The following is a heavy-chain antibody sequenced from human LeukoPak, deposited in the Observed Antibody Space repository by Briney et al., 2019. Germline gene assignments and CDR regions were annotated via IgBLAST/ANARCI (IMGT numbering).Heavy chain of an antibody. Sequence: PGRSLRLSCAASGFTFGIFGMHWVRHAPDRVLGWVAVLSYDGSKNYHADSVKGRFTISRDNSKNALDMQMNSLRAEDTAVYYCAKDGYYGSGSYYKVYDMDVWGKGTTVTISS. J-gene: IGHJ6*03. CDR1: GFTFGIFG. CDR3: AKDGYYGSGSYYKVYDMDV. D-gene: IGHD3-10*01. V-gene: IGHV3-30*18. CDR2: LSYDGSKN.